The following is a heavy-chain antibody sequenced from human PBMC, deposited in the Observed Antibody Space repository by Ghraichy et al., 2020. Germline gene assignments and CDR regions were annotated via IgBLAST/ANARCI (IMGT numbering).Heavy chain of an antibody. CDR2: INHAGDT. J-gene: IGHJ4*02. CDR3: ARVHFSLALNPETGLRQLRVNKRFDC. Sequence: SETLSLTCAVSGGSFSGYFWGWIRQPPGKGLEWIGDINHAGDTNYNPSLKSRVTISADTSKNQFSLKLNSVAAADTAVYYCARVHFSLALNPETGLRQLRVNKRFDCWGQGTPVTVSS. D-gene: IGHD3-3*01. V-gene: IGHV4-34*01. CDR1: GGSFSGYF.